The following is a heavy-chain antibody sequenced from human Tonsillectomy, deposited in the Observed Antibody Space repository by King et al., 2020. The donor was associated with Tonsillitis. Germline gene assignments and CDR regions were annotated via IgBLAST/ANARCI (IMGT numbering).Heavy chain of an antibody. V-gene: IGHV4-39*02. CDR1: GGSIRSSSYY. D-gene: IGHD3-22*01. CDR3: ARGVNYYDSRGYYNWFDP. J-gene: IGHJ5*02. CDR2: IYYSGST. Sequence: LQLQESGPGLVKPSETLSLTCTVSGGSIRSSSYYWGWIRQPPGKGLEWTGNIYYSGSTYYNPSLKSRVTISVDTSKNQFSLKLNSVTAADTAVYYSARGVNYYDSRGYYNWFDPWGQGTLVTVSS.